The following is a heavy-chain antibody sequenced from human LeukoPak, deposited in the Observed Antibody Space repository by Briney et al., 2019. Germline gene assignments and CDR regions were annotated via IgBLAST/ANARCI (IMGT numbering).Heavy chain of an antibody. J-gene: IGHJ4*02. V-gene: IGHV1-2*02. Sequence: ASVKVSCKASGYTFTGNFIHWVRQAPGQGLEWVGWINPNGGGTNYAQKFQGRVTMTRDTAISTAYMDLRSLTSEDAAIYHCARGHSSLRIYYFDYWGQGTLVTVSS. D-gene: IGHD6-6*01. CDR3: ARGHSSLRIYYFDY. CDR2: INPNGGGT. CDR1: GYTFTGNF.